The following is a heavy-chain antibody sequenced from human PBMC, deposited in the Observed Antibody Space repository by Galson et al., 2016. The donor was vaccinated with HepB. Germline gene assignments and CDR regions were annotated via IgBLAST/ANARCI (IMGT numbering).Heavy chain of an antibody. CDR1: GFPFSQYN. Sequence: SLRLSCAASGFPFSQYNMNWVRQAPGKGLEWVSFISSRSSYIYYVDSVKGRFTISRDNAKNSLYLQMDSLRAEDTAVYYCVRETLRGTRFDNWGQGTLVTVAS. CDR2: ISSRSSYI. V-gene: IGHV3-21*01. D-gene: IGHD1-14*01. CDR3: VRETLRGTRFDN. J-gene: IGHJ4*02.